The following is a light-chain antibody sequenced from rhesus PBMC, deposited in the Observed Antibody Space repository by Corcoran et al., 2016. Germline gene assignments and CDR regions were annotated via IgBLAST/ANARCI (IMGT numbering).Light chain of an antibody. Sequence: DILMTQSPDSLAVSLGEGVTINCKSSQSLLYSSNSKNYLAWYQQKPGQAPILLLYWASSRDSGVPQRFSGNGSGTDFTLTICGLQAEDVAVYYWPQYYNSPYSFGQGTKVEIK. CDR1: QSLLYSSNSKNY. J-gene: IGKJ2*01. V-gene: IGKV4-1*01. CDR2: WAS. CDR3: PQYYNSPYS.